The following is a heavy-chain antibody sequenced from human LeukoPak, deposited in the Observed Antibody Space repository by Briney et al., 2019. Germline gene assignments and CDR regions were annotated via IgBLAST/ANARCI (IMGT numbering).Heavy chain of an antibody. V-gene: IGHV3-7*01. Sequence: GGSLRLSCAASGFTVSSNYMSWVRQAPGKGLEWVANIKQDGSEKYYVDSVKGRFTISRDNAKNSLYLQMNSLRAEDTAVYYCARDGPTPGTMDYWGQGTLVTVSS. D-gene: IGHD1-1*01. CDR1: GFTVSSNY. CDR3: ARDGPTPGTMDY. CDR2: IKQDGSEK. J-gene: IGHJ4*02.